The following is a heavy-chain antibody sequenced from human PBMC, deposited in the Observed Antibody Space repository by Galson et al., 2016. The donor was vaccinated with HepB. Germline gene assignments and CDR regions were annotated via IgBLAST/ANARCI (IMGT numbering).Heavy chain of an antibody. D-gene: IGHD3-22*01. J-gene: IGHJ5*02. CDR2: ISVSARTI. V-gene: IGHV3-11*01. CDR1: GFTFADYY. Sequence: SLRLSCAASGFTFADYYMSWIRQAPGKGPEWISHISVSARTILYADPVKGRFTVSRDNARNSLYLQMHSLKADDTAVYYGARDRSGWFDQWGQGTLVTV. CDR3: ARDRSGWFDQ.